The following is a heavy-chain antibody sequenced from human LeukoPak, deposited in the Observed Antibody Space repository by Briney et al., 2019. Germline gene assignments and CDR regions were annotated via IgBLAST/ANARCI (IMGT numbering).Heavy chain of an antibody. D-gene: IGHD5/OR15-5a*01. CDR2: ISGDGGGT. Sequence: GGSLRLSCAASGFTFSTYAMIWVRQAPGKGLEWVSVISGDGGGTYFADSVKGRFTISRDNSKNTLYPQMNSLRAEDTAIYYCAKGGSVTAPDDAFGIWGQGTMVTVSS. V-gene: IGHV3-23*01. CDR1: GFTFSTYA. CDR3: AKGGSVTAPDDAFGI. J-gene: IGHJ3*02.